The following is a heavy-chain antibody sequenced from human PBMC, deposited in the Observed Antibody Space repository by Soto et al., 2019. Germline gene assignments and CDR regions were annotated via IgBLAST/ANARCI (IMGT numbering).Heavy chain of an antibody. Sequence: SLKISCKGSGYSFTSYWIGWVRQMPGKGLEWMGIIYPGDSDTRYSPSFQGQVTISADKSISTAYLQWSSLEASDTAMYYCARTAYYDFWSGYYPNHFDYWGQGTLVTVS. CDR2: IYPGDSDT. J-gene: IGHJ4*02. V-gene: IGHV5-51*01. CDR3: ARTAYYDFWSGYYPNHFDY. CDR1: GYSFTSYW. D-gene: IGHD3-3*01.